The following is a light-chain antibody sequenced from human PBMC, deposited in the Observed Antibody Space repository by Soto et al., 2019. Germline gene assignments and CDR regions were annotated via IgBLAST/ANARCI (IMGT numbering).Light chain of an antibody. J-gene: IGLJ3*02. CDR2: DDS. CDR3: CSFAGSDAVWV. Sequence: QSALTQPRSVSGSPGQSVTISCTGTSSDVGDYNYVSWYQQYPGKAPKLVIYDDSKRPSGVPDRFSGSKSGNTASLTISGFQAEAEADYYCCSFAGSDAVWVFGGGTKLTVL. CDR1: SSDVGDYNY. V-gene: IGLV2-11*01.